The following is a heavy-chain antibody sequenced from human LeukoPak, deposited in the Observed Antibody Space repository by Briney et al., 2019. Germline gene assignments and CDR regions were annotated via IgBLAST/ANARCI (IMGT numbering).Heavy chain of an antibody. V-gene: IGHV1-24*01. CDR2: FDLENGET. Sequence: GASVKVSCKASGYTLTELSMHWVRQAPGQGLEWMGGFDLENGETIYAQKFQGRVTMTKDTSTDTAYMELSSLSSEDTAVYYCATALYGSGSYRLTPGYYYYGMDVWGQGTTVTVSS. CDR3: ATALYGSGSYRLTPGYYYYGMDV. CDR1: GYTLTELS. J-gene: IGHJ6*02. D-gene: IGHD3-10*01.